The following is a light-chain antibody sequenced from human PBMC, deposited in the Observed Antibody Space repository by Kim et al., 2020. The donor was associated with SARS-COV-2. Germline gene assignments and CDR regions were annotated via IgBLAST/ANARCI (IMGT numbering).Light chain of an antibody. V-gene: IGLV1-40*01. J-gene: IGLJ2*01. CDR3: QSYDSSLSGSEV. CDR2: GNR. Sequence: VTIYCSGSSSNNGAGYDIHWYQQLPGTAPKLLIYGNRNRPSGVPDRFSGSRSGTSASLAITGLQAEDEADYYCQSYDSSLSGSEVFGGGTKVTVL. CDR1: SSNNGAGYD.